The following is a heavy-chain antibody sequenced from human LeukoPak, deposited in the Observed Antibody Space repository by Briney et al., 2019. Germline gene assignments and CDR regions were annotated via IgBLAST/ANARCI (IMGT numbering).Heavy chain of an antibody. V-gene: IGHV4-34*01. CDR3: ARDTAAGTKNDQGAFDI. CDR1: GGSFSGYY. J-gene: IGHJ3*02. D-gene: IGHD6-13*01. Sequence: SETLSLTCAVYGGSFSGYYWSWIRQPPGKGLEWIGEINHSGSTNYNPSLKSRVTISVDTSKNQFSLKLSSVTAADTAVYYCARDTAAGTKNDQGAFDIWGQGTMVTVSS. CDR2: INHSGST.